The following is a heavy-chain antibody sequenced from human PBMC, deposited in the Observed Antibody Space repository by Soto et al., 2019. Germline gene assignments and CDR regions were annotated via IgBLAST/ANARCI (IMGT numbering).Heavy chain of an antibody. J-gene: IGHJ4*02. CDR2: ISSSSSYI. CDR3: ARERRIAAAGTGFHY. CDR1: GFTFSSYS. Sequence: GGSLRLSCAASGFTFSSYSMNWVRQAPGKGLEWVSSISSSSSYIYYADSVKGRFTISRDNSKNSLYLQMNSLRAEDTAVYYCARERRIAAAGTGFHYWGQGTLVTVSS. V-gene: IGHV3-21*01. D-gene: IGHD6-13*01.